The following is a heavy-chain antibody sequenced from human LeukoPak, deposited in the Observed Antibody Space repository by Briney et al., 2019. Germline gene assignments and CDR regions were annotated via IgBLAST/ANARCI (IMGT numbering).Heavy chain of an antibody. CDR3: ARGWIQENDPYFDY. V-gene: IGHV3-66*01. CDR2: IYSGGST. J-gene: IGHJ4*02. CDR1: GFTVSTNY. D-gene: IGHD5-18*01. Sequence: RGSLRLSCAASGFTVSTNYMSWVRQAPGKGLGWVSVIYSGGSTYYADSVKGRFTISRDNSKNTLYLHMNSLRAEDTAVYYCARGWIQENDPYFDYWGQGTLVTVSS.